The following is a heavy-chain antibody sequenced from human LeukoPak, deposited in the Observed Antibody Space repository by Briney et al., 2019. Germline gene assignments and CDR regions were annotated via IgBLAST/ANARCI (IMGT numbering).Heavy chain of an antibody. CDR1: GYTLTELS. Sequence: ASVKISCKVSGYTLTELSMHWVRQAPGQGLEWMGWINPNSGGTNYAQKFQGRVTMTRDTSISTAYMELSRLRSDDTAVYYCASLAVAGTGGDYWGQGTLVTVSS. CDR3: ASLAVAGTGGDY. D-gene: IGHD6-19*01. CDR2: INPNSGGT. J-gene: IGHJ4*02. V-gene: IGHV1-2*02.